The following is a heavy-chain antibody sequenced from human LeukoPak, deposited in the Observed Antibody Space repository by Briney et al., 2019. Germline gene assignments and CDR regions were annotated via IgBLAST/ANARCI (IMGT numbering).Heavy chain of an antibody. J-gene: IGHJ3*02. D-gene: IGHD2-8*01. CDR2: INSDGSGT. Sequence: GGSLRLSCAASGFTFNSYWMHWVRQAPGKGLVWVSRINSDGSGTSDADIVKGRFTISRDNSKNTLYLRMNSLRAEDTAMYYCARDRLTNDAFDIWGQGTMVTVSS. V-gene: IGHV3-74*01. CDR1: GFTFNSYW. CDR3: ARDRLTNDAFDI.